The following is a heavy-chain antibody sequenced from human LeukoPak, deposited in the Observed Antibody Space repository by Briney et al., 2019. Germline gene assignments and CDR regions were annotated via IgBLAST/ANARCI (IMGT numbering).Heavy chain of an antibody. D-gene: IGHD3-10*01. CDR2: ISAYNGNT. CDR3: TRGRPPRGFRESFMGV. V-gene: IGHV1-18*01. Sequence: ASVKVSCKASGYTFTSYGISWVRQAPGQGLEWMGWISAYNGNTNYARKLQGRVTMTTDTSTNTAYMELRSLRSDDPTMHYCTRGRPPRGFRESFMGVWGKGTTVTVYS. CDR1: GYTFTSYG. J-gene: IGHJ6*04.